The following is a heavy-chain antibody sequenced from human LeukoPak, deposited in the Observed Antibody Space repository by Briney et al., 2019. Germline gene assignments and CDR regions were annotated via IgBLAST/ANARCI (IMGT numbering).Heavy chain of an antibody. V-gene: IGHV4-61*02. Sequence: PSETLSLTCTVSGGSISSGSYYWSWIRQPAGTGMEWIGRIYTSRSTNYNPSLKSRVTISVDTSKNQFSLKLSSVTAADTAVYYCARAADYYYMDVWGKGTTVTISS. CDR1: GGSISSGSYY. CDR2: IYTSRST. J-gene: IGHJ6*03. CDR3: ARAADYYYMDV.